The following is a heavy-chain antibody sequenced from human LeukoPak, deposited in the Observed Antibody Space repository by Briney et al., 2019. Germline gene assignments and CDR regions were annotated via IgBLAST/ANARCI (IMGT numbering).Heavy chain of an antibody. CDR2: IKQDGSEK. V-gene: IGHV3-7*01. CDR1: GFTFSNYW. CDR3: AADELYRHGSYY. J-gene: IGHJ4*02. Sequence: GGSLRLSCAASGFTFSNYWMSWVRQAPGKGLEWVANIKQDGSEKYYVDSVKGRFTISRDNAKNSLYLQMNSLRAEDTAVYYCAADELYRHGSYYWGQGTLVTVSS. D-gene: IGHD5-18*01.